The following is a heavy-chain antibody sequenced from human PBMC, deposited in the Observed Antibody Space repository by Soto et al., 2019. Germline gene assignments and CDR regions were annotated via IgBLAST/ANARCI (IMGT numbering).Heavy chain of an antibody. J-gene: IGHJ4*02. CDR1: GVSISSAAYY. CDR2: MSHSGGT. CDR3: AREYTYGSDFFDC. V-gene: IGHV4-31*03. Sequence: SDTLSLPCTDSGVSISSAAYYWCWIRQHPAKGLEGIGYMSHSGGTDYNPSLRGRVNISVDRSKNQCSLSSTSVTAADTAVYYCAREYTYGSDFFDCWGQGALVTVSS. D-gene: IGHD5-18*01.